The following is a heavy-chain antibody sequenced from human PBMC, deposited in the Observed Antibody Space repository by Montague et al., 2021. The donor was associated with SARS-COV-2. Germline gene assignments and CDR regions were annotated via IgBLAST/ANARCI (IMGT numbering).Heavy chain of an antibody. Sequence: SETLSLTCTVSGGSISSGGYYWSWIRQPPGKGLEWIGNFDHSGDTKYNPSLKSRATISVDTSKNQFALRLHSVTAADTAVYYCAREFRIELWQTNWYFGLWGRGTLVTVSS. CDR3: AREFRIELWQTNWYFGL. V-gene: IGHV4-61*08. D-gene: IGHD3-16*01. CDR1: GGSISSGGYY. J-gene: IGHJ2*01. CDR2: FDHSGDT.